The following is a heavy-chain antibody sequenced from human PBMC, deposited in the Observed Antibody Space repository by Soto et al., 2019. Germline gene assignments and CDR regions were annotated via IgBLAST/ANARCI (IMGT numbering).Heavy chain of an antibody. J-gene: IGHJ4*02. CDR2: FYNSGST. Sequence: PSETLSLTCTVSGASISDYYWSWIRQSPGKGLDWIGYFYNSGSTNYNPSLKSRVTISEDTSKSQFSLKVNSMTAADTAVYYCARYRREAVAGYTLDNWGQGILVTVSS. CDR3: ARYRREAVAGYTLDN. D-gene: IGHD6-13*01. V-gene: IGHV4-59*01. CDR1: GASISDYY.